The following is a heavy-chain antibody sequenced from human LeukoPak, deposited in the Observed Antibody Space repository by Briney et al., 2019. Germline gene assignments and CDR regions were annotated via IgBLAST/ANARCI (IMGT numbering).Heavy chain of an antibody. D-gene: IGHD6-13*01. CDR1: GGSINSYH. Sequence: SETLSLTCAVSGGSINSYHWSWIRQPPGKGLEWIGYIYYSGSTSYNPSLKSRVTISVDTSKNQFSLKLSSVIAADTAVYYCARRQSSWYFDYWGQGTLVTVSS. V-gene: IGHV4-59*08. CDR2: IYYSGST. CDR3: ARRQSSWYFDY. J-gene: IGHJ4*02.